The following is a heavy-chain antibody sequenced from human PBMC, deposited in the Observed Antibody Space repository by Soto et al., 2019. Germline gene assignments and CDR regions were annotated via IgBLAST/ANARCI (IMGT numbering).Heavy chain of an antibody. V-gene: IGHV1-69*12. CDR3: ARSSQNDYVWGSYRYTLDY. J-gene: IGHJ4*02. D-gene: IGHD3-16*02. Sequence: QVQLVQSGAEVKKPGSSVKVSCKASGGTFSSYAISWVRQAPGQGLEWMGGIIPIFGTANYAQKFQGRVTSTADESTSTAYMELSSLRSEDTAVYYCARSSQNDYVWGSYRYTLDYWGQGTLVTVSS. CDR1: GGTFSSYA. CDR2: IIPIFGTA.